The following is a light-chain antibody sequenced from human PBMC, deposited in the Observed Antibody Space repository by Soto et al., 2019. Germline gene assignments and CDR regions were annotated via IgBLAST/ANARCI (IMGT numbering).Light chain of an antibody. J-gene: IGKJ5*01. CDR3: QQYESLPLT. Sequence: DIQMTQSPSSLSASVGDRVTITCQASQDINKNLTWYQHKPGKAPKPLIYDASDLQTGVPSRFSGSGSGTGFTFTISSLQPEDFATYYRQQYESLPLTFGQGTRLEI. CDR2: DAS. V-gene: IGKV1-33*01. CDR1: QDINKN.